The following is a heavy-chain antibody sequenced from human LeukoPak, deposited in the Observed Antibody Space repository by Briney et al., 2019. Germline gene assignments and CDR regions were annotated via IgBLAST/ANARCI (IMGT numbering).Heavy chain of an antibody. CDR3: ARESSGWYFGDAFDI. Sequence: ASVKVSCKASVYTFTSYAMHWVRQAPGQRLEWMGWINAGNGNTKYSQKFQGRVTITRDTSASTAYMELSSLRSEDTAVYYCARESSGWYFGDAFDIWGQGTMVTVSS. CDR2: INAGNGNT. D-gene: IGHD6-19*01. V-gene: IGHV1-3*01. CDR1: VYTFTSYA. J-gene: IGHJ3*02.